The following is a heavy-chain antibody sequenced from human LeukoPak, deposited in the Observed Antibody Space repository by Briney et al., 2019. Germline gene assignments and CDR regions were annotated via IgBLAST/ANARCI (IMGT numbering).Heavy chain of an antibody. Sequence: SETLSLTCTVSGGSISSGFYDWYWIRQPAGKGLEWIGHIYTSKSMNYNPSLKSRVTISVDTSKNQLSLKLSSVTAADTAVYYCARGVGLTQGGTFDYWGQGTLVTVSS. J-gene: IGHJ4*02. CDR1: GGSISSGFYD. V-gene: IGHV4-61*09. CDR3: ARGVGLTQGGTFDY. CDR2: IYTSKSM. D-gene: IGHD1-1*01.